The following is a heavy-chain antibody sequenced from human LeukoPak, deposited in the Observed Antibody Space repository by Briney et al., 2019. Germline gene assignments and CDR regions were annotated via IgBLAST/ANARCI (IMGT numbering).Heavy chain of an antibody. CDR1: GFTFSSYA. D-gene: IGHD6-19*01. V-gene: IGHV3-30-3*01. J-gene: IGHJ4*02. CDR3: AKEVWAAVAGGLFDY. CDR2: ISYDGSNK. Sequence: HPGGSLRLSCAASGFTFSSYAMHWVRQAPGKGLEWVAVISYDGSNKYYADSVKGRFTTSRDNSKNTLYLQMNSLRAEDTAVYYCAKEVWAAVAGGLFDYWGQGTLVTVSS.